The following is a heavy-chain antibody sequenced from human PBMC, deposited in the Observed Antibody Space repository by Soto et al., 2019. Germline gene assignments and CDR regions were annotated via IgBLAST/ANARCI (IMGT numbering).Heavy chain of an antibody. Sequence: GGSLRLSCAASGFTFSSYSMNWVRQAPGKGLEWVSYISSSSSTIYYADSVKGRFTISRDNAKNSLYLQMNSLRDEDTAVYYCASPCIGYSSGCFNYWGQGTLVTVSS. J-gene: IGHJ4*02. V-gene: IGHV3-48*02. CDR1: GFTFSSYS. CDR2: ISSSSSTI. D-gene: IGHD6-19*01. CDR3: ASPCIGYSSGCFNY.